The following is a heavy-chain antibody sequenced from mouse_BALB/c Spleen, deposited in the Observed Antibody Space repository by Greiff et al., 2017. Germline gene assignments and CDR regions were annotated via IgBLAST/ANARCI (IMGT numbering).Heavy chain of an antibody. CDR2: ISSGSSTI. D-gene: IGHD2-3*01. Sequence: EVMLVESGGGLVQPGGSRKLSCAASGFTFSSFGMHWVRQAPEKGLEWVAYISSGSSTIYYADTLKGRFTISRDKPKNTLFLQMTSLSSEDTAMYYCARSAYDGYYLSYFDYWGQGTTLTVSS. V-gene: IGHV5-17*02. CDR1: GFTFSSFG. CDR3: ARSAYDGYYLSYFDY. J-gene: IGHJ2*01.